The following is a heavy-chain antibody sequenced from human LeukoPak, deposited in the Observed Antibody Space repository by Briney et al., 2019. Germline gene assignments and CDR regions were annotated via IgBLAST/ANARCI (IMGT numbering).Heavy chain of an antibody. CDR2: VSAGGDST. Sequence: GGSLRLSCAASGFTFRRNAMIWVRQAPGKGLEWVSAVSAGGDSTYYADSVKGRFAISRDNSKNTLYLQMNSLRAADTAVFYCAKAFGYCTSTPCYVYFDYSGQGTLVTVSS. V-gene: IGHV3-23*01. J-gene: IGHJ4*02. CDR1: GFTFRRNA. D-gene: IGHD2-2*01. CDR3: AKAFGYCTSTPCYVYFDY.